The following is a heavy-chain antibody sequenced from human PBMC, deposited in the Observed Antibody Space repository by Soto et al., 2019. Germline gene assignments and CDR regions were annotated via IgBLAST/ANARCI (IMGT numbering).Heavy chain of an antibody. V-gene: IGHV4-4*02. D-gene: IGHD3-10*02. Sequence: QVQLQESGPGLVKPSGTLSLTCAVSGGSISSSNWWSWVRQPPGKGLEWIGEIYHSGSTNYNPSLKSRVTVSGDKSKNQFSLKLSSVTAADTAVYYCARVRGGYYYAMDVWGQGTTVTVSS. CDR2: IYHSGST. J-gene: IGHJ6*02. CDR1: GGSISSSNW. CDR3: ARVRGGYYYAMDV.